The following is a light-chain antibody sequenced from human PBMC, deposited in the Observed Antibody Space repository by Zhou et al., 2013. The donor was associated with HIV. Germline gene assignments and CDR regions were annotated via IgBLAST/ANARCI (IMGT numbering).Light chain of an antibody. J-gene: IGLJ1*01. CDR1: NNDVGGYNY. CDR3: CSYAGSPYV. V-gene: IGLV2-11*01. CDR2: DVN. Sequence: QSALTQPAAVSGSPGQSITISCTGTNNDVGGYNYVSWYQQHPVKAPKLLIYDVNKRPSGVPDRFSGSKSGNTASLTISGLQSEDEADYFCCSYAGSPYVFGAGTTVTVL.